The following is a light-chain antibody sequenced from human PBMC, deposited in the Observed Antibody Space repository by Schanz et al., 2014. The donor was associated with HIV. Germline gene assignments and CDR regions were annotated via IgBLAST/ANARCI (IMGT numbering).Light chain of an antibody. CDR3: SSYTGHNSLGI. Sequence: QSALTQPPSASGSPGQSVTISCSGSYVGAYNYVSWYQQHPAKALRLIIYEVTKQPSGVPDRFSGSKSVNTASLIVSGLQVEDEAEYYCSSYTGHNSLGIFGEGTKLAVL. CDR1: SYVGAYNY. J-gene: IGLJ2*01. V-gene: IGLV2-8*01. CDR2: EVT.